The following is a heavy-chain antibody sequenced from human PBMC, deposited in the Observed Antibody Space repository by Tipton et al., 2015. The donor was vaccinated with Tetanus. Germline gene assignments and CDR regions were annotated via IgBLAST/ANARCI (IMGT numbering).Heavy chain of an antibody. J-gene: IGHJ3*02. CDR1: GYSFTSYW. V-gene: IGHV5-51*01. Sequence: QSGAEVKKSGESLKISCKASGYSFTSYWIGWVRQMPGKGLEWMGIIYPGDFEIRYSPSFQGPVTISADKSINTGYLQWSSLKASDTDMYYCARRSRDGHTWDNFDIWGHGTMVKVSS. CDR2: IYPGDFEI. CDR3: ARRSRDGHTWDNFDI. D-gene: IGHD5-24*01.